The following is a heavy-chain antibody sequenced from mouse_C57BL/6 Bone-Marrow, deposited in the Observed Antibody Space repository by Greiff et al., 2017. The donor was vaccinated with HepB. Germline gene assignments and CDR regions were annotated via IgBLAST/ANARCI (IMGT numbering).Heavy chain of an antibody. CDR2: IDPENGDT. J-gene: IGHJ3*01. D-gene: IGHD2-5*01. Sequence: VQLQQPGAELVRPGASVKLSCTASGFNIKDDYMHWVKQRPEQGLEWIGWIDPENGDTEYASKFQGKATITADTSSNTAYLQLSSLTSEDTAVYCCTTDSNYPFAYWGQGTLVTVSA. V-gene: IGHV14-4*01. CDR1: GFNIKDDY. CDR3: TTDSNYPFAY.